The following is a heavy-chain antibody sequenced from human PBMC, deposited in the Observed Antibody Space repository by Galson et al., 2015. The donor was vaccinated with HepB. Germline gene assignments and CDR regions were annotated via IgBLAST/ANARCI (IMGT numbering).Heavy chain of an antibody. CDR2: INTNTGNP. D-gene: IGHD6-13*01. V-gene: IGHV7-4-1*02. J-gene: IGHJ6*03. Sequence: SVKVSCKASGYIFTNYAMNWMRQAPGQGPEWMGWINTNTGNPGYAQGFTGRFVFSLDTSVSTAYLHISSLKAEDSAVYFCARAGEYNSSWNIHYYYYMDVWGKGTTVTVSS. CDR3: ARAGEYNSSWNIHYYYYMDV. CDR1: GYIFTNYA.